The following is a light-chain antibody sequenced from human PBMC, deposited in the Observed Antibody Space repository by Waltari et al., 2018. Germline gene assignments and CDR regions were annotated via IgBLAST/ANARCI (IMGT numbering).Light chain of an antibody. V-gene: IGKV1-9*01. CDR3: QQLSSQPLT. CDR2: SAS. Sequence: DIQLTQSPSFLSASVGDRVTLTCRASQGISSYVAWYQQNPGKAPRLLIHSASTLQSGVPSRFSGSGSGTEFTLTISSLQPEDFASYYCQQLSSQPLTFGGGTKVEI. CDR1: QGISSY. J-gene: IGKJ4*01.